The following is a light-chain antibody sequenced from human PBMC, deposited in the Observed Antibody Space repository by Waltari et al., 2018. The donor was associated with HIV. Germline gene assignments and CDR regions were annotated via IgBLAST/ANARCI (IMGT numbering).Light chain of an antibody. CDR1: QSVSSN. J-gene: IGKJ4*01. CDR2: GAS. V-gene: IGKV3-15*01. CDR3: QQYNNWPPLT. Sequence: ELVMTQSPPTLSVSPGERATLSCRASQSVSSNLAWYQQKPGQAPRLLIYGASTRATGIPARFSGSGSGTEFTLTISSLQSEDFAVYYCQQYNNWPPLTFGGGTKVEIK.